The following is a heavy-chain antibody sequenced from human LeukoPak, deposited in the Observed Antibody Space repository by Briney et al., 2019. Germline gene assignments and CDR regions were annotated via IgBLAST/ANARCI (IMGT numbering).Heavy chain of an antibody. D-gene: IGHD5-18*01. CDR3: ARTSGYSYQYYFDY. V-gene: IGHV3-23*01. Sequence: GGTLRLSCAASGFTFSSYAMSWIRQAPGKGLEWVSGSSGSGGSTYYADSVKGRFTISRDNSKNTVYLQMNSLRAEDTAVYYCARTSGYSYQYYFDYWGQGTLVTVSS. CDR2: SSGSGGST. J-gene: IGHJ4*02. CDR1: GFTFSSYA.